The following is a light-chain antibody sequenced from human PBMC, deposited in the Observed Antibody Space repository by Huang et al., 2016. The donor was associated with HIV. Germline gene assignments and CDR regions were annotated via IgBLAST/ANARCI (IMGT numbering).Light chain of an antibody. J-gene: IGKJ4*01. CDR1: RSVSTN. CDR3: HQYNNWLLS. Sequence: EIVMTQSPATLSVSPGQRVTLSCRANRSVSTNLAWYQQRHGQAPRLLIYGSSTRAPGIPARFSGSGSRTDFSLTISSLQSEDFALYYCHQYNNWLLSFGGGTRV. CDR2: GSS. V-gene: IGKV3-15*01.